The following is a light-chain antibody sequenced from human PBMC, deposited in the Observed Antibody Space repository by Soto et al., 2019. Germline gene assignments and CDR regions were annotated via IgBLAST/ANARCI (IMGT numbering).Light chain of an antibody. CDR3: QQRHMWPIT. CDR1: QSFRGL. V-gene: IGKV3-11*01. Sequence: EVVLTQSPVTLSLSPGERATLSCRASQSFRGLLAWYQQKPGQAPRLLIYDPYNRATGIPPRFSGSGSGTDFTLTISSLGPEDSAVYYCQQRHMWPITFGQGTRLEIK. J-gene: IGKJ5*01. CDR2: DPY.